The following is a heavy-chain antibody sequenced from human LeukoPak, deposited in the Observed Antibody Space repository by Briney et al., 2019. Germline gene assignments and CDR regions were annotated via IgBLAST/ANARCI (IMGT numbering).Heavy chain of an antibody. CDR3: ARAVPTIHHMDV. Sequence: PGRSLRLSCAASEFTFSRYAMHWVRQAPGKGLEWLAVISYHGVDKFYRASVKGRFTISRDNVENTLFLQLDNLSAEDSGVYFCARAVPTIHHMDVWGKGTMVTVSS. J-gene: IGHJ6*03. CDR1: EFTFSRYA. CDR2: ISYHGVDK. D-gene: IGHD1-26*01. V-gene: IGHV3-30*04.